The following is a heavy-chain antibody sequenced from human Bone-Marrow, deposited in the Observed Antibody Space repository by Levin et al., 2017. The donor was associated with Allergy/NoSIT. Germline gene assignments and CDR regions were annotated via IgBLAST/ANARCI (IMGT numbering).Heavy chain of an antibody. CDR1: GGSISSYY. V-gene: IGHV4-59*08. CDR2: IYYSGST. D-gene: IGHD3-10*01. CDR3: ARHVGGSGPFDY. J-gene: IGHJ4*02. Sequence: SETLSLTCTVSGGSISSYYWSWIRQPPGKGLEWIGYIYYSGSTNYNPSLKSRVTISVDTSKNQFSLKLSSVTAADTAVYYCARHVGGSGPFDYWGQGTLVTVSS.